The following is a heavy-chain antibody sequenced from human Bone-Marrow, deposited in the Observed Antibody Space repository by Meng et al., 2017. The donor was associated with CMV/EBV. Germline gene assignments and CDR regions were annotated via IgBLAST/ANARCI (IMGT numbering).Heavy chain of an antibody. D-gene: IGHD4-11*01. J-gene: IGHJ4*02. CDR2: IYPDDSDI. CDR3: ARSGADYSITY. V-gene: IGHV5-51*01. CDR1: GYSFSNYW. Sequence: GESLKISCKGSGYSFSNYWIAWVRQIPGKGLEWMGIIYPDDSDIKYSPSFQGQVTISADKSISTAYLQWSSLKASDTAMYYCARSGADYSITYWGQGTLVTVSS.